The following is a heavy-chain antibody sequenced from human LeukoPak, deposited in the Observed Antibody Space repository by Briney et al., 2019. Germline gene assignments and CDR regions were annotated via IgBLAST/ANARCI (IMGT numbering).Heavy chain of an antibody. J-gene: IGHJ4*02. V-gene: IGHV3-21*01. D-gene: IGHD3-10*01. CDR2: VSGGSDYI. CDR3: ASLGGGSGSSHNPLVDH. CDR1: GFSFSSYS. Sequence: GGSLRLSCAASGFSFSSYSMNWVRQAPGKGLEWVSSVSGGSDYIYYADSVKGRFTISRDNAINSLYLQMNSLGAEDTAVYYCASLGGGSGSSHNPLVDHWGQGTLVTVSS.